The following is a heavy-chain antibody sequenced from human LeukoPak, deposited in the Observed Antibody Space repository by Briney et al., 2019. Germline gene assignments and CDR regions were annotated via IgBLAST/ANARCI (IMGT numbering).Heavy chain of an antibody. CDR3: ARVAKGWLQSWKLDY. CDR1: GFTFRSYA. Sequence: PGGSLRLSCAASGFTFRSYAMHWGREAPGKGRGWGAVISYDGRNKYYADSVKGRVTISRDNSKNTLYLQMNSLRAEDTAVYYCARVAKGWLQSWKLDYWGQGTLVTVSS. CDR2: ISYDGRNK. V-gene: IGHV3-30*04. D-gene: IGHD5-24*01. J-gene: IGHJ4*02.